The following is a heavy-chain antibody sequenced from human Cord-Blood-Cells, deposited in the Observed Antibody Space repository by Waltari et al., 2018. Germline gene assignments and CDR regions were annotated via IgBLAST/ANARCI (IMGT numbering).Heavy chain of an antibody. CDR3: ARGILREYVQH. CDR2: IYTSGST. Sequence: QVQLQESGPGLVKPSETLSLTCTVSGGSISSYYWSWIRQPAGKGLEWIGRIYTSGSTNATPSRKGRVSMSVDTSKNQFSLKLSSVTAADTAVYYCARGILREYVQHWGQGTLVTVSS. J-gene: IGHJ1*01. CDR1: GGSISSYY. V-gene: IGHV4-4*07. D-gene: IGHD3-3*02.